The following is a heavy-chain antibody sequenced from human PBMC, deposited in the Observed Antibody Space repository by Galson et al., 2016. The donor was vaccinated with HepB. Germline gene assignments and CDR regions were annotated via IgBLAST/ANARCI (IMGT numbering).Heavy chain of an antibody. V-gene: IGHV4-39*06. J-gene: IGHJ4*02. D-gene: IGHD5-12*01. CDR2: IHYSGTT. Sequence: SETLSLTCTVSGDSISSTNYYWAWIRQPPGKGLEWIGIIHYSGTTYYNPSLQRRLTISVATSKNQNPLKLTSMTAADTAGYYCARGGNRGYAGLDYWGQGTLVTVSS. CDR3: ARGGNRGYAGLDY. CDR1: GDSISSTNYY.